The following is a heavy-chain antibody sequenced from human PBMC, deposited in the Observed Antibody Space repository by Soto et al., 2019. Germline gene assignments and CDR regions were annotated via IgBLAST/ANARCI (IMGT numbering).Heavy chain of an antibody. V-gene: IGHV4-34*01. CDR1: GGSFSGYY. J-gene: IGHJ6*03. CDR2: INHSGST. D-gene: IGHD6-6*01. CDR3: AGGPDLAARDYYYYYYMDV. Sequence: SETLSLTCAVYGGSFSGYYWSWIRQPPGKGLEWIGEINHSGSTNYNPSLKSRVTISVDTSKNQFSLKLSSVTAADTAVYYCAGGPDLAARDYYYYYYMDVWGKGTTVTVSS.